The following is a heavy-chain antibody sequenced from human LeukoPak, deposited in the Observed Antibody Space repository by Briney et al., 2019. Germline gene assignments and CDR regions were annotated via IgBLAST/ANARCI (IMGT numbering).Heavy chain of an antibody. CDR2: INHSGST. D-gene: IGHD3-16*01. Sequence: SETLSLTCAVYGGSFSGYYWSWIRQPPGKGLEWIGEINHSGSTNYNPSLKSRVTISVDTSKNQFSLKVSSVTAADTAVYYCARGGGDIGRFDSWGQGTLVTVSS. CDR3: ARGGGDIGRFDS. J-gene: IGHJ4*02. CDR1: GGSFSGYY. V-gene: IGHV4-34*01.